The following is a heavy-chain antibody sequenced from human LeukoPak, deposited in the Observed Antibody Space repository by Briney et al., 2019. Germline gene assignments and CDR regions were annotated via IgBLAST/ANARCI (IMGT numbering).Heavy chain of an antibody. CDR2: ISYDGSNK. V-gene: IGHV3-30-3*01. CDR3: AKDLTELGYSYAHFDY. D-gene: IGHD5-18*01. CDR1: GFTFSSYA. J-gene: IGHJ4*02. Sequence: GGSLRLSCAASGFTFSSYAMHWVRQAPGKGLEWVAVISYDGSNKYYADSVKGRFTISRDNSKNTLYLQMNSLRAEDTAVYYCAKDLTELGYSYAHFDYWGQGTLVTVSS.